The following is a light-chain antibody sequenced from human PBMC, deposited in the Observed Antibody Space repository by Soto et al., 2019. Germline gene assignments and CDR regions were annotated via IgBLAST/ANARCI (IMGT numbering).Light chain of an antibody. CDR1: NSDVGAYNY. Sequence: QSALTQPRSVSGSPGQSVTISCTGTNSDVGAYNYVSWYQQHPGKAPKVMIYDVTERPSGVPDRFSGSKSGNTASLTISGIQAEDEADYYCCSYAGSPRYVLGTGTKLTVL. CDR2: DVT. V-gene: IGLV2-11*01. J-gene: IGLJ1*01. CDR3: CSYAGSPRYV.